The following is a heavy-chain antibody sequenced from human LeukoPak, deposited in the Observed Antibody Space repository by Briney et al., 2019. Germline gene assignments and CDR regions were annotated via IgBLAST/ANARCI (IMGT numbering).Heavy chain of an antibody. CDR3: ARGLGILRYFDWLGYFDL. J-gene: IGHJ2*01. V-gene: IGHV4-4*07. Sequence: SETLSLTCTVSGGSISSYYWSWIRQPAGKGLEWIGRIYTSGSTNYNPSLKSRVTMSVDTSKNQFSLKLSSVTAADTAVYYCARGLGILRYFDWLGYFDLWGRGTLVTVSS. CDR1: GGSISSYY. CDR2: IYTSGST. D-gene: IGHD3-9*01.